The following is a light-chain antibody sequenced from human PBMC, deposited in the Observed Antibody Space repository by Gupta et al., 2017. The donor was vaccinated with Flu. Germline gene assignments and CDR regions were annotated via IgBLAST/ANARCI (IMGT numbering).Light chain of an antibody. CDR3: SSYAGSNNRV. J-gene: IGLJ3*02. CDR2: EVS. CDR1: SSDVGGYTY. Sequence: GSPGQSVTISCTGTSSDVGGYTYVSWYQQHPGEAPKLMIFEVSERPSGLPDRFSGPKSGNMASLTVSGLQAEDEAHYYCSSYAGSNNRVFGG. V-gene: IGLV2-8*01.